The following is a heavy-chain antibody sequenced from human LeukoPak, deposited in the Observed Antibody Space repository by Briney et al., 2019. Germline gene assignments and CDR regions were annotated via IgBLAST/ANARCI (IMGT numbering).Heavy chain of an antibody. CDR2: IYYSGST. Sequence: SQTLSLTCTVSGGSISSGGYYWSWIRQHPGKGLEWIEYIYYSGSTYYNPSLKSRVTISVDTSKNQFSLKLSSVAAADTAVYYCARDREGWFGEIQHYGMDVWGQGTTVTVSS. J-gene: IGHJ6*02. CDR1: GGSISSGGYY. V-gene: IGHV4-31*03. CDR3: ARDREGWFGEIQHYGMDV. D-gene: IGHD3-10*01.